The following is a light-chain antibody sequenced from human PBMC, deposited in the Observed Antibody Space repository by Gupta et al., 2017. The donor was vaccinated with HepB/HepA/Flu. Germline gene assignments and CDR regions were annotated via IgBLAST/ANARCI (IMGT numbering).Light chain of an antibody. V-gene: IGKV3-11*01. J-gene: IGKJ4*01. CDR1: QTVGSY. CDR2: DTS. CDR3: QQRSNWLLT. Sequence: EIVLTQSPDTMPLSPGERATLSCRASQTVGSYLAWYQQKPGQPPRLLIYDTSNRATGIPARFTGSGSGTEFTLTISSLEPDDFAVYYCQQRSNWLLTFGGGTKVEIK.